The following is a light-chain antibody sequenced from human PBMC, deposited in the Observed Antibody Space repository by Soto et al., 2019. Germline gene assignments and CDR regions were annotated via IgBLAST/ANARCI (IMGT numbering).Light chain of an antibody. CDR1: SGSIASNN. CDR3: QSYDSSNWV. Sequence: LTQPHSVSESPVKTVTISCTRSSGSIASNNVQWYQQRPGSAPTTVIYEDNQRPSGVTDRFSGSIDSSSNSASLTISGLKTEDEADYYCQSYDSSNWVFGGGTKLTVL. CDR2: EDN. J-gene: IGLJ3*02. V-gene: IGLV6-57*03.